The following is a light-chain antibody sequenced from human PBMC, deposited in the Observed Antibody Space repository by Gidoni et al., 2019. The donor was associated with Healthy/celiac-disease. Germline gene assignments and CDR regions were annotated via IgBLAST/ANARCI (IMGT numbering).Light chain of an antibody. CDR2: GNS. V-gene: IGLV1-40*01. Sequence: QSVLTQPPSVSGAPGQRVTISCTGSSSNIGAGYDVHWYQQLPGTAPKLLIYGNSNRPSGVPDRFSGSKSGTSASLAITGLQAEDEADYYCQSYDSSLSGVVFGGGTKLXXX. CDR1: SSNIGAGYD. CDR3: QSYDSSLSGVV. J-gene: IGLJ2*01.